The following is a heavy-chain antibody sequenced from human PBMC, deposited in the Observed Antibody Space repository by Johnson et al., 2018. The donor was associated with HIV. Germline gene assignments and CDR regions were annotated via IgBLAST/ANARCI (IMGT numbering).Heavy chain of an antibody. Sequence: QVQLVESGGGVVQPGRSLRLTCAASGFTFSSYGMHWVRQAPGKGLEWVAVIWYDGSNKYYADSVKGRFTISRDNSKNTLYLQMNSLRAEDTAVYYCAKDSEVNVACDIWGPGTVVTVSS. CDR2: IWYDGSNK. V-gene: IGHV3-33*06. CDR1: GFTFSSYG. J-gene: IGHJ3*02. CDR3: AKDSEVNVACDI.